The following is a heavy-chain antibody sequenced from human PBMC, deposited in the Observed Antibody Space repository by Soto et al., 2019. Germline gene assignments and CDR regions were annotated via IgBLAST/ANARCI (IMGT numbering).Heavy chain of an antibody. Sequence: QVQLVQSGAEVKKPGASVKVSCKASGYTFTSYNMHWVRQAPGQGLEWTGIISPRGGSTSYAQNFQGRVTMTRDTSTSTVYKELSNLRSEHTAVYYCARADSSPRGWFDPWGQGTLVTVSS. CDR2: ISPRGGST. J-gene: IGHJ5*02. D-gene: IGHD2-21*01. CDR3: ARADSSPRGWFDP. V-gene: IGHV1-46*01. CDR1: GYTFTSYN.